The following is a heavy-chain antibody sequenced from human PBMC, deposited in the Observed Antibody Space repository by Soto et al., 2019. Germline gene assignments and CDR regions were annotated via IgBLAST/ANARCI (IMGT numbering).Heavy chain of an antibody. D-gene: IGHD3-22*01. J-gene: IGHJ2*01. CDR1: GGTFSSYG. CDR2: IIPILGIA. CDR3: AREVDYYDSSGYYRRDWYFDL. Sequence: GASVKVSCKASGGTFSSYGISWVRQAPGQGLEWVGGIIPILGIANYAQKFQGRVTITADKSTSTAYMELSSLRSEDTAVYYCAREVDYYDSSGYYRRDWYFDLWGRGTLVTVSS. V-gene: IGHV1-69*10.